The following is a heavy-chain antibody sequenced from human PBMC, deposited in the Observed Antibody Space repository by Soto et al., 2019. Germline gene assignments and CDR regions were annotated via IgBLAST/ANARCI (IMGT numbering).Heavy chain of an antibody. V-gene: IGHV3-48*01. D-gene: IGHD3-9*01. CDR2: ISSSSTI. CDR3: ARDGRYFDWLLRPFDY. Sequence: GGSLRLSCAASGFTFSSYSMNWVRQAPGKGLEWVSYISSSSTIYYADSVKGRFTISRDNAKNSLYLQMNSLRAEDTAVYYCARDGRYFDWLLRPFDYWGQGTLVTVSS. CDR1: GFTFSSYS. J-gene: IGHJ4*02.